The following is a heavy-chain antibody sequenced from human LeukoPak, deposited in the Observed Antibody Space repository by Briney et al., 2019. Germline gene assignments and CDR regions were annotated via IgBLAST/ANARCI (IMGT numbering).Heavy chain of an antibody. Sequence: SETLSLTCTVSGYSISSGYYWGWIRQPPGKGLEWIGSIYHSGSTYYNPSLKSRVTISVDASKNQFSLKLSSVTAADTAVYYCAREIYCSGGSCSLDAFDIWGQGTMVTVSS. D-gene: IGHD2-15*01. CDR2: IYHSGST. CDR1: GYSISSGYY. V-gene: IGHV4-38-2*02. J-gene: IGHJ3*02. CDR3: AREIYCSGGSCSLDAFDI.